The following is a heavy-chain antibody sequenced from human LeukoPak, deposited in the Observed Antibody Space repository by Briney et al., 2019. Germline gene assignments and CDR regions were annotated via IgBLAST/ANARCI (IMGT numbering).Heavy chain of an antibody. V-gene: IGHV3-11*05. CDR2: ISSSSSYT. Sequence: GGSLRLSCAASGFTFSDYYMTWVRQAPGKGLEWVSYISSSSSYTNYADSVKGRFTISRDNGKNSLYLQMNSLRAEDTAVYYCARESDYNGSGSCLRVWGQGTLVTVSS. CDR3: ARESDYNGSGSCLRV. J-gene: IGHJ4*02. CDR1: GFTFSDYY. D-gene: IGHD3-10*01.